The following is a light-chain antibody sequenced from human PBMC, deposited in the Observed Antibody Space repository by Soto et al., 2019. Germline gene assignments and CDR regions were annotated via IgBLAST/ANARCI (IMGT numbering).Light chain of an antibody. CDR3: QQYGSSPLT. CDR1: QSVSSSY. J-gene: IGKJ4*01. V-gene: IGKV3-20*01. CDR2: GAS. Sequence: EIVLTQSPGTLSLSPGERATLSCRASQSVSSSYLAWYQQKPGQAPRLLIYGASSRDTGIPDRFSGSGSGTDFTLTISRLEPEDFAVYFWQQYGSSPLTFGGGTKVELK.